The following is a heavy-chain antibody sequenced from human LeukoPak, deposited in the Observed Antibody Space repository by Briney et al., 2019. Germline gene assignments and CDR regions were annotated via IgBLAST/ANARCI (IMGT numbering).Heavy chain of an antibody. CDR3: ARGDGYSSTRPFDY. Sequence: GASVKVSCRASGYTFTGYYMHWVRQARGQGLEWMGGINPNNGGTNYAQKFQGRVTMTGDTSINTAYMEVTRLRSDDTAVYYCARGDGYSSTRPFDYWGQGTLVAVSS. CDR1: GYTFTGYY. V-gene: IGHV1-2*02. J-gene: IGHJ4*02. CDR2: INPNNGGT. D-gene: IGHD6-13*01.